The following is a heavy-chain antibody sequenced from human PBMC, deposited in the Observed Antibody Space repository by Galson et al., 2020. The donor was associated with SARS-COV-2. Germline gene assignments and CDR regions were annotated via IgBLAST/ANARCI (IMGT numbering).Heavy chain of an antibody. CDR3: ARGDGGYYGS. D-gene: IGHD2-21*01. J-gene: IGHJ4*03. CDR1: GFSLSHYG. Sequence: GESLKISCAASGFSLSHYGMIWVRQAPGKGLEWVSGLIDGGSSTYHADTVKGRFTISRDNSKNTLYLQMNSLRVEDTAIYYCARGDGGYYGSWGQGTLVIVSS. CDR2: LIDGGSST. V-gene: IGHV3-23*01.